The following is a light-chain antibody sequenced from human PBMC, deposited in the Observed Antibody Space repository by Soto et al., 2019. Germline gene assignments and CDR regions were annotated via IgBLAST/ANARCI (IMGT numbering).Light chain of an antibody. Sequence: QSVLTQPGSVAASPGQSITIHCTGTSSDVGSYNLVSWFQQHPGKVPKLLIYEGTKRPSGLSDRFSGSKSGTTASLTISGLQAEDEAHYYCYSYAGENLYVFGTGTKVTVL. CDR3: YSYAGENLYV. J-gene: IGLJ1*01. V-gene: IGLV2-23*01. CDR1: SSDVGSYNL. CDR2: EGT.